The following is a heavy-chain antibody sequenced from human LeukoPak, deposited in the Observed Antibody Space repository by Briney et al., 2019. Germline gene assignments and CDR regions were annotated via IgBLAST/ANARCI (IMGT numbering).Heavy chain of an antibody. V-gene: IGHV4-59*01. Sequence: SETLSLTCTVSGGSISSYYWSWSRQPPGKGLEWIGYIYYSGSTNYNPSLKSRVTISVDTSKNQFSLKLSSVTAADTAVYYCARGYSSSWYYVGYWGQGTLVTVSS. CDR3: ARGYSSSWYYVGY. D-gene: IGHD6-13*01. CDR1: GGSISSYY. J-gene: IGHJ4*02. CDR2: IYYSGST.